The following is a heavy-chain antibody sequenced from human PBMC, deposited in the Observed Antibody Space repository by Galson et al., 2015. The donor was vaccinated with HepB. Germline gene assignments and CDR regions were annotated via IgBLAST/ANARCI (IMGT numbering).Heavy chain of an antibody. D-gene: IGHD2-15*01. CDR1: GFTFSSYW. CDR2: IKQDGSEK. Sequence: SLRLSCAASGFTFSSYWMSWVRQAPGKGREWVANIKQDGSEKYYVDSVKGRFTISRDNAKNSLYLQMNSLRAEDTAVYYCARGTSPRRYCSGGSCYQKPQVPAYYYYGMDVWGQGTTVTVSS. CDR3: ARGTSPRRYCSGGSCYQKPQVPAYYYYGMDV. J-gene: IGHJ6*02. V-gene: IGHV3-7*03.